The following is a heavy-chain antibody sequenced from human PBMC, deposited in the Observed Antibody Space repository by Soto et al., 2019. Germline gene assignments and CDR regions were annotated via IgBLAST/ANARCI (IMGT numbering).Heavy chain of an antibody. V-gene: IGHV3-21*01. CDR1: GFTFSSYS. CDR2: ISSSSSYI. J-gene: IGHJ6*02. Sequence: EVQLVESGGGLVKPGGSLRLSCAASGFTFSSYSMNWVRQAPGKGLEWVSSISSSSSYIYYADSVKGRFTISRDNAKNSLYLQMNSLRAEDTAVYYCARDLYHVRHHDGDYISYPATVSYGMDVWGQGTTVTVSS. D-gene: IGHD4-17*01. CDR3: ARDLYHVRHHDGDYISYPATVSYGMDV.